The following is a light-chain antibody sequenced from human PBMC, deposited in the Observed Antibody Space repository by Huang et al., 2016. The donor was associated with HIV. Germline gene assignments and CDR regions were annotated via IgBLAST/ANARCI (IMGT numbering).Light chain of an antibody. CDR2: AAS. J-gene: IGKJ2*02. CDR1: QCISIF. Sequence: DIQMSQSPSTLSASVGDRVTISCRTSQCISIFLAWYHQKPGKAPKLLMHAASSLETGVPSRFSGRVSVTVFTLTITSLQPDDFGTYYCQQYNSYPCTFGQGTKLEIK. V-gene: IGKV1-5*03. CDR3: QQYNSYPCT.